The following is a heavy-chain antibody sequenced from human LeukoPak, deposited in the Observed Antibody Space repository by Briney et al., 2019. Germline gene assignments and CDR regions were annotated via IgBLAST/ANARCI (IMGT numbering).Heavy chain of an antibody. Sequence: ASVKVSCKASGYTFTGYYMHWVRQAPGQGLEWMGWINPHSGGTHYAQKIQSRVTRIRETSISTAYMELSRLRSDDTGAYYSARDRTTRLDAFDIWGQGTMVTVSS. CDR2: INPHSGGT. D-gene: IGHD4-11*01. CDR1: GYTFTGYY. V-gene: IGHV1-2*02. J-gene: IGHJ3*02. CDR3: ARDRTTRLDAFDI.